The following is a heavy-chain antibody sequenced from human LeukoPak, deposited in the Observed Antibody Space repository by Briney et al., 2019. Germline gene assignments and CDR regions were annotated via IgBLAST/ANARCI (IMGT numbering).Heavy chain of an antibody. J-gene: IGHJ4*02. Sequence: ASVKLSCKASGYTFTSYGISWVRQAPGQGLEWMGWISAYNGNTNYAQILQGRVTMTTDTSTSTAYMELRSLRSDDTAVYYCARLEQQLAPTDYWGQGALVTVSS. CDR3: ARLEQQLAPTDY. V-gene: IGHV1-18*01. D-gene: IGHD6-13*01. CDR1: GYTFTSYG. CDR2: ISAYNGNT.